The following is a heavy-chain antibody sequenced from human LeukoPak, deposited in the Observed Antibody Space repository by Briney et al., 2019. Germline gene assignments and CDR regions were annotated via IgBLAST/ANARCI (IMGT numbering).Heavy chain of an antibody. D-gene: IGHD3-16*01. J-gene: IGHJ4*02. CDR2: IYTSGST. Sequence: PSETLSLTCTDSGGSVSSYYWSWIRQPAGKGLEWIGRIYTSGSTNYNPSLKSRVTMSVDTSKNQFSLKLSSVTAADTAVYYCARGGIRPKSPNYFDYWGQGTLVTVSS. CDR3: ARGGIRPKSPNYFDY. V-gene: IGHV4-4*07. CDR1: GGSVSSYY.